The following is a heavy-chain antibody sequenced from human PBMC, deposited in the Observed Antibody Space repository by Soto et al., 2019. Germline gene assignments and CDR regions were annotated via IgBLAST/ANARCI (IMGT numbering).Heavy chain of an antibody. V-gene: IGHV4-30-4*01. CDR1: GGAISGGDYH. Sequence: TLSLTCTVSGGAISGGDYHWSWIRQPPGKRLEWVGYNYASATYHNPSLKSGVIISVATSKNQFSLQLSSVTAADTAVYYCAAGSCSSSGCYWFDPWGQGTLVTISS. D-gene: IGHD2-2*01. CDR3: AAGSCSSSGCYWFDP. CDR2: NYASAT. J-gene: IGHJ5*02.